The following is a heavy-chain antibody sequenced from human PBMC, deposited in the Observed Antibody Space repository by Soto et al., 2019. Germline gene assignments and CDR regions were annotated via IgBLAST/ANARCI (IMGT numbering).Heavy chain of an antibody. V-gene: IGHV4-39*07. CDR3: ARDKITGLFDY. CDR2: INHSGST. Sequence: SETLSLTRIVFGGSISNRTSYWGWIRQPPGTGLEWIGEINHSGSTNYNPSLKSRVTISVDTSKNQFSLKLTSVTAADTAVYYCARDKITGLFDYWGQGTLVTVSS. D-gene: IGHD2-8*02. CDR1: GGSISNRTSY. J-gene: IGHJ4*02.